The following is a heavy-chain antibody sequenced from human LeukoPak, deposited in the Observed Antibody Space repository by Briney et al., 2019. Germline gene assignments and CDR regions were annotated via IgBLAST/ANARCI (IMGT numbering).Heavy chain of an antibody. CDR3: VRGGEKFFDY. D-gene: IGHD3-10*01. V-gene: IGHV3-33*01. CDR1: GFNFGRFG. J-gene: IGHJ4*02. CDR2: LWFDGSTE. Sequence: GTSLRLSCTASGFNFGRFGMHWVRQDPGQGREGVAVLWFDGSTEFYTASVKGRFNISRDNSKDTLYLHMSNLRAGDTAMYYCVRGGEKFFDYWGQGTLDTVSS.